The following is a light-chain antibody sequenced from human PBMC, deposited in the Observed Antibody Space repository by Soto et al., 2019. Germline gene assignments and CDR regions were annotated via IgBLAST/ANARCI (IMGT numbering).Light chain of an antibody. Sequence: QSALTQPASVSGSPGQSITISCTGTSSDVGYYDYVSWYQLHPGKAPKLMIQEDRNRPSGVSSRFSGSKSGSTASLTISGLQAEDEADYYCSSYTGNHTPVFGTGTKVTVL. CDR2: EDR. CDR1: SSDVGYYDY. J-gene: IGLJ1*01. CDR3: SSYTGNHTPV. V-gene: IGLV2-14*01.